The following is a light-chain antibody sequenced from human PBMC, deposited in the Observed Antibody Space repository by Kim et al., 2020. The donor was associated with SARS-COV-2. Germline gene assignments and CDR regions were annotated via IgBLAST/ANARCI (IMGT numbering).Light chain of an antibody. CDR3: QTWGTVV. V-gene: IGLV4-69*01. Sequence: LGASVKLTCTLSSGNSSYAIAWHQQQPEKGPRYLMKLNSDGSHSKGDGIPDRFSGSSSGAERYLTSSSLQSEDEADYYCQTWGTVVFGGGTQLTVL. J-gene: IGLJ2*01. CDR2: LNSDGSH. CDR1: SGNSSYA.